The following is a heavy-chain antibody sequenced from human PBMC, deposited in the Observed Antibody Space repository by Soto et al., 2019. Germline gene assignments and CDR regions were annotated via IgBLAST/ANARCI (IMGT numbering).Heavy chain of an antibody. CDR1: GFIFSDSA. D-gene: IGHD6-13*01. CDR2: IRSKTNNYAT. V-gene: IGHV3-73*02. CDR3: TRHLVGRGILYFDYGMDV. Sequence: DVQLVESGGGLVQPGGSLKLSCAASGFIFSDSAIHWVRQASGKGLEWVGRIRSKTNNYATAYAASVKGRFAISRDDSKNTAYLQMNSLKSEDSAVYYCTRHLVGRGILYFDYGMDVWGQGTTVTVSS. J-gene: IGHJ6*02.